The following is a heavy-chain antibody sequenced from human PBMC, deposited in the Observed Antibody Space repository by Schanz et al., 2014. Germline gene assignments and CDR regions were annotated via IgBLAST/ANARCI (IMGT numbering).Heavy chain of an antibody. D-gene: IGHD6-6*01. Sequence: QVQLVESGGGVVQPGRSLRLSCAASGFTFSKAWMSWVRQAPGKGLNWVAVISSDGTNKYYADSVQGRFTLSKDFSKDTLYLQLTSLRPEDTAVYYCARLATSKSRLGDAVDIWGQGTMVTVSS. CDR1: GFTFSKAW. J-gene: IGHJ3*02. CDR2: ISSDGTNK. CDR3: ARLATSKSRLGDAVDI. V-gene: IGHV3-30*03.